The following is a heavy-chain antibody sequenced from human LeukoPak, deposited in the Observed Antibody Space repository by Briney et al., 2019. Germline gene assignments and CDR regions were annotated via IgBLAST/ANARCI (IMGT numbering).Heavy chain of an antibody. CDR2: IYYSGST. D-gene: IGHD3-3*01. CDR1: GGSISSSSYY. V-gene: IGHV4-39*01. J-gene: IGHJ4*02. CDR3: ARHVRFLEWLSSYYFDY. Sequence: EPSETLSLTCTVSGGSISSSSYYWGWIRQPPGKGLEWIGGIYYSGSTYYNPSLKSRVTISVDTSKSQFSLRLTSVTAADTAVYYCARHVRFLEWLSSYYFDYWGQGTLVTVSS.